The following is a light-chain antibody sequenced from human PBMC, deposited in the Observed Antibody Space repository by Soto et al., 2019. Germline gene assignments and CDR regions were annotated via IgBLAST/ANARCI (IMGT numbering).Light chain of an antibody. Sequence: QSALTQPRSVSGSPGHSVTFSCTGTSSDVGGYSYVSWYQQHPGKAPKLMISDVSKRPSGVPDRFSGSKFGNTASLTISGLQAEDEADYYCCSYAGAFTYVFXSGTKVTVL. J-gene: IGLJ1*01. CDR1: SSDVGGYSY. CDR3: CSYAGAFTYV. CDR2: DVS. V-gene: IGLV2-11*01.